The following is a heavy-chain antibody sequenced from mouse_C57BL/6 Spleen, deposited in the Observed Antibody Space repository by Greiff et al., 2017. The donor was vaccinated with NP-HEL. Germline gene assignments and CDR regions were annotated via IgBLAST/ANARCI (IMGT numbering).Heavy chain of an antibody. J-gene: IGHJ1*03. D-gene: IGHD1-1*01. CDR1: GFTFSSYA. V-gene: IGHV5-4*01. CDR3: ACHNSVVALDFDV. Sequence: EVQLVESGRGLVKPGASLKLSCAASGFTFSSYAMSWVRQTPEKRLEWVATISHGGGYTYYPDNVKGRFTISRDNAKNILYLQMSHLKSEDTAMYCCACHNSVVALDFDVWGTGTTVTVSS. CDR2: ISHGGGYT.